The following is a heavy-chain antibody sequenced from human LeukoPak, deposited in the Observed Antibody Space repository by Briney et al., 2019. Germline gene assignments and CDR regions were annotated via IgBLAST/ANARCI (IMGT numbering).Heavy chain of an antibody. CDR3: ARDVGATVTSSWFDP. CDR2: ISGDGGST. J-gene: IGHJ5*02. D-gene: IGHD4-17*01. Sequence: GGSLRLSCAASGFTFDDHAMHWVRQAPGKGLEWVSLISGDGGSTYYADSVKGRFTISRDNAKNTLFLQMNSLRAEDTALYYCARDVGATVTSSWFDPWGQGTLVTVSS. V-gene: IGHV3-43*02. CDR1: GFTFDDHA.